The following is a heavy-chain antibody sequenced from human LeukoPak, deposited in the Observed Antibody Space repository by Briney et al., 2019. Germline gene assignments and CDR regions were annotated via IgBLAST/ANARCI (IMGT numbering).Heavy chain of an antibody. J-gene: IGHJ3*02. V-gene: IGHV3-15*01. Sequence: GGSLRLSCAASGFTFSNAWMSWVRQAPGKGLEWVGRIKSKTDGGTTDYAAPVKGRFTISRDDSKNTLYLQMNSLKTEDTAVYYCTTAPDSYSGYDDRDDGLAFDIWGQGTMVTVSS. CDR2: IKSKTDGGTT. D-gene: IGHD5-12*01. CDR1: GFTFSNAW. CDR3: TTAPDSYSGYDDRDDGLAFDI.